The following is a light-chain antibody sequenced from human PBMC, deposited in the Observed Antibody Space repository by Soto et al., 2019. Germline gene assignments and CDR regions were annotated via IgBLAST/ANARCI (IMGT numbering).Light chain of an antibody. CDR3: QQRSDWPLT. J-gene: IGKJ4*01. Sequence: VLTQSPVSLSLSPGERATLSCRASHNVGTQLAWFQQKPGQAPRLLIFDASNRVTGIPVRFSGSGAGTDFTLTITNVAPEDFAVYYCQQRSDWPLTFGGGTKVQI. V-gene: IGKV3-11*01. CDR2: DAS. CDR1: HNVGTQ.